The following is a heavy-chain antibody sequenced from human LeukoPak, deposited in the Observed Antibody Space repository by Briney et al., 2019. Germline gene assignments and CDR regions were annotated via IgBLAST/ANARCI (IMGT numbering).Heavy chain of an antibody. Sequence: ASVKVSCKASGYTFTGYYMHWVRQAPGQGLEWMGWINPNSGGTNYAQKFQGRVTMTRDTSISTAYMELSRLRSDDTAVYYCARGYGSGSDYYYYMDAWGKGTTVTVSS. CDR2: INPNSGGT. CDR3: ARGYGSGSDYYYYMDA. J-gene: IGHJ6*03. V-gene: IGHV1-2*02. D-gene: IGHD3-10*01. CDR1: GYTFTGYY.